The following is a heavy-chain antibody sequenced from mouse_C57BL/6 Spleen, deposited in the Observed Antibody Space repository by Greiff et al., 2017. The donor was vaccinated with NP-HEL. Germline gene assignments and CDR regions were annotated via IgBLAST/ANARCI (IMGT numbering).Heavy chain of an antibody. Sequence: VQLQQPGAELVMPGASVKLSCKASGYTFTSYWMHWVKQRPGQGLEWIGEIDPSDSYTNYNQKFKGKSTLTVDKSSSTAYMQLSSLTSEDSAVYYCARPLYYSNYEFAYWGQGTLVTVSA. CDR1: GYTFTSYW. J-gene: IGHJ3*01. V-gene: IGHV1-69*01. CDR2: IDPSDSYT. D-gene: IGHD2-5*01. CDR3: ARPLYYSNYEFAY.